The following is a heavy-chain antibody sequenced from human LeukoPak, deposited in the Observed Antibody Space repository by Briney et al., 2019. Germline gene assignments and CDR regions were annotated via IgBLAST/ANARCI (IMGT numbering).Heavy chain of an antibody. Sequence: ASVTVSCKVSGYTLTELSMHWVRQAPGKGLEWMGGFDPEDGETIYAQKFQGRVTMTEDTSTDTAYMELSRLRSDDTAVYYCARDGIGASSWYGRGGFDYWGQGTLVTVSS. CDR3: ARDGIGASSWYGRGGFDY. V-gene: IGHV1-24*01. J-gene: IGHJ4*02. CDR1: GYTLTELS. CDR2: FDPEDGET. D-gene: IGHD6-13*01.